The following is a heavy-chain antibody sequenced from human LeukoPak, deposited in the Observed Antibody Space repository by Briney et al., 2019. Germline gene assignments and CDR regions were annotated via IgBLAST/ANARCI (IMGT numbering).Heavy chain of an antibody. CDR2: ISWNSGSI. CDR3: AKDRAARGHGWFDP. D-gene: IGHD6-6*01. CDR1: GFTFDDYA. Sequence: GGSLRLSCAASGFTFDDYAMHWVRQAPGKGLEGVSGISWNSGSIGYADSVKGRFTISRDNAKNSLYLQMNSLRAEDTALYYCAKDRAARGHGWFDPWGQGTLVTVSS. V-gene: IGHV3-9*01. J-gene: IGHJ5*02.